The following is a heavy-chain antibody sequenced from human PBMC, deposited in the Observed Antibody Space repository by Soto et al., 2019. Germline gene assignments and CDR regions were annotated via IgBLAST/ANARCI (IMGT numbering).Heavy chain of an antibody. V-gene: IGHV3-74*01. CDR1: GFTFSSYW. Sequence: EVQLVESGGGLVQPGGSLRLSCAASGFTFSSYWMHWVRQAPGKGLVLVSRINSDGSSTSYADSVKGRFTISRDNAKNTLHLQMNSLRAEDTAVYYCARSWQRNGMDVWGQGTTVTVSS. J-gene: IGHJ6*02. D-gene: IGHD6-25*01. CDR2: INSDGSST. CDR3: ARSWQRNGMDV.